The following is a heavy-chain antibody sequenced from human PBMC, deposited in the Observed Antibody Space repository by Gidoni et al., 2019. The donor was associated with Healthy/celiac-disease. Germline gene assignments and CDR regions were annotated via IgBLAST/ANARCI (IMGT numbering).Heavy chain of an antibody. V-gene: IGHV1-69*01. CDR2: IIPIFVTA. Sequence: QVQLVQSGAEAKKPGSSVKVSCKASGGTFGSYDISWVRQAPGQGLEWMGGIIPIFVTANYAQKFQGRVTITADESTSTAYMELSSLRSEDTAVYYCARAIYDFWSGYSLGGWFDPWGQGTLVTVSS. CDR1: GGTFGSYD. J-gene: IGHJ5*02. CDR3: ARAIYDFWSGYSLGGWFDP. D-gene: IGHD3-3*01.